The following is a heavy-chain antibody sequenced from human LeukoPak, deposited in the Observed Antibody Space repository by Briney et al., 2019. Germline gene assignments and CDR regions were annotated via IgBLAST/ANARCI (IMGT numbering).Heavy chain of an antibody. V-gene: IGHV1-24*01. CDR3: ATVVVVARGMNWFDP. Sequence: GASVTVSCKVSGYTLTELSMHWVRQAPGKGLEWMGGFDPEDGETIYAQKFQGRVTMTEDTSTDTAYMELSSLRSEDTAVYYCATVVVVARGMNWFDPWGQGTLVTVSS. D-gene: IGHD2-15*01. J-gene: IGHJ5*02. CDR1: GYTLTELS. CDR2: FDPEDGET.